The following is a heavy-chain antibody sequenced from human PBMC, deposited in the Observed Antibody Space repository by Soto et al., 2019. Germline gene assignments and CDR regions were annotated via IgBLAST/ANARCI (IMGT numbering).Heavy chain of an antibody. CDR2: IHHSGST. V-gene: IGHV4-30-2*01. Sequence: PSETLSLTCAVSGGSISSGGYSWSWIRQASGKGLEWIAYIHHSGSTYYNPSLKSRVTISPDRSKNRFSLKLTYVTAADTAVYYCARGGGYDPFDYWGQGTQVTVSS. D-gene: IGHD5-12*01. CDR3: ARGGGYDPFDY. J-gene: IGHJ4*02. CDR1: GGSISSGGYS.